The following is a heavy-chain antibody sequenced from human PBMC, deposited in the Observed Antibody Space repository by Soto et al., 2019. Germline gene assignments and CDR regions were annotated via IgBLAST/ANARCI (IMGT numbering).Heavy chain of an antibody. Sequence: SVKVSCKASGSGFIRSGIQGVRQAHGQRLEWIGWIVVASGQTNYAQNFRGRVAITRDTSTATAYIELTGLTSEDTAVYFCSADRPDIGVGWWVWGQGTTVTVSS. J-gene: IGHJ6*02. V-gene: IGHV1-58*02. CDR3: SADRPDIGVGWWV. D-gene: IGHD2-15*01. CDR1: GSGFIRSG. CDR2: IVVASGQT.